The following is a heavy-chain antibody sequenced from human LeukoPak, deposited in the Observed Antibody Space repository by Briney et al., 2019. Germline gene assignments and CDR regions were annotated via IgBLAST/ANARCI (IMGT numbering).Heavy chain of an antibody. D-gene: IGHD7-27*01. CDR3: AAETGDRLRVDY. CDR1: GFTFTSSA. J-gene: IGHJ4*02. V-gene: IGHV1-58*02. CDR2: IVVGSGNT. Sequence: ASVKVSCKASGFTFTSSAMQWVRQARGQRLEWIGWIVVGSGNTSYAQKFQERVTITRDMSTSTAYMELSSLRSEDTAVYYCAAETGDRLRVDYWGQGTLVTVSS.